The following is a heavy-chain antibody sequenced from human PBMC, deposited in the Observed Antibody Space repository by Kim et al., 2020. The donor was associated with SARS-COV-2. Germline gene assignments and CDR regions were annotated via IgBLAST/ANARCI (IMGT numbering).Heavy chain of an antibody. CDR3: AREEQANYGSGSQKWNYYYYGMDV. Sequence: SETLSLTCTVSGGSISSYYWSWIRQPAGKGLEWIGRIYTSGSTNYNPSLKSRVTMSVDTSKNQFSLKLSSVTAADTAVYYCAREEQANYGSGSQKWNYYYYGMDVWGQGTTVTVSS. J-gene: IGHJ6*02. D-gene: IGHD3-10*01. CDR1: GGSISSYY. CDR2: IYTSGST. V-gene: IGHV4-4*07.